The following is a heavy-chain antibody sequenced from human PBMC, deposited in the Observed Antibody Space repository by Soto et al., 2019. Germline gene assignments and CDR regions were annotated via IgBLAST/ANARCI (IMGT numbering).Heavy chain of an antibody. J-gene: IGHJ6*01. V-gene: IGHV4-59*01. CDR1: GDSISRYY. CDR2: IYYSGET. D-gene: IGHD3-10*01. Sequence: QVQLQESGPGLVKPSETLSLTCTVSGDSISRYYWSWIRLSPGKGLEWIGYIYYSGETNYNPSVKRRVTIAVDSTKNRSSLKLSSVTATDTGVYYCARDQGGEFLKGSGMDVWGQRTTVTVSS. CDR3: ARDQGGEFLKGSGMDV.